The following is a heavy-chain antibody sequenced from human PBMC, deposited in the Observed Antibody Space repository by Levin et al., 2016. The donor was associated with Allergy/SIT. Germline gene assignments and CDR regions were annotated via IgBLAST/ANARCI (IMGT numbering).Heavy chain of an antibody. CDR1: GFTFSSFE. J-gene: IGHJ4*02. CDR3: AKDKKIAGDPDS. CDR2: ISSSGGTI. Sequence: GGSLRLSCAASGFTFSSFEMNWVRQAPGKGLEGVSYISSSGGTIYYADSVRGRFTISRDNARNSLYLQMNSLRAEDTAVYYCAKDKKIAGDPDSWGQGTLVTVSS. V-gene: IGHV3-48*03. D-gene: IGHD6-13*01.